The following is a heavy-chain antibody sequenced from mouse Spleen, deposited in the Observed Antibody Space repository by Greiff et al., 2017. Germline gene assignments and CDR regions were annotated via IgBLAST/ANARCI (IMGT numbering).Heavy chain of an antibody. J-gene: IGHJ2*01. Sequence: EVQLQQSGPELVKPGASVKISCKASGYTFTDYYMNWVKQSHGKSLEWIGDINPNNGGTSYNQKFKGKATLTVDKSSSTAYMELRSLTSEDSAVYYCARGDVNYWGQGTTLTVSS. CDR3: ARGDVNY. CDR2: INPNNGGT. V-gene: IGHV1-26*01. CDR1: GYTFTDYY. D-gene: IGHD3-3*01.